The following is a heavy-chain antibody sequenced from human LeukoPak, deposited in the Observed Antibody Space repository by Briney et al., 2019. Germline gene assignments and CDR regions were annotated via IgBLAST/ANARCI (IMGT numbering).Heavy chain of an antibody. V-gene: IGHV1-2*02. D-gene: IGHD4-17*01. J-gene: IGHJ4*02. CDR1: GYTFTGYY. CDR2: VNPNGGAT. CDR3: ARAAVTTLPYFDY. Sequence: ASVKVSCKASGYTFTGYYMHWVRQAPGQGLEWMGWVNPNGGATNYAQKFQGRVTVTRDTSISTAYMELSRLRSDDTAVYYCARAAVTTLPYFDYWGQGTLVTVSS.